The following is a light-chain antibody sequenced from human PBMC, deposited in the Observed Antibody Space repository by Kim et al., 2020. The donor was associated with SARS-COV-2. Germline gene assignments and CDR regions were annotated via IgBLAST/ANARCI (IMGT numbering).Light chain of an antibody. Sequence: DIQMTQSPSAMSASVGDRVTITCRASQGISDRLAWFQHKPGKVPKRLIYGASSLEGGVPSRFSGSGSGTEFTLTISSLQPEDFATYYCLQHETFPFTFGQGTKLEI. J-gene: IGKJ2*01. CDR2: GAS. CDR1: QGISDR. CDR3: LQHETFPFT. V-gene: IGKV1-17*03.